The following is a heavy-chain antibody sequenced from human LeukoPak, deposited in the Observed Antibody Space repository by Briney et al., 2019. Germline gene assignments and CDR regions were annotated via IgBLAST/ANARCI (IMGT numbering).Heavy chain of an antibody. D-gene: IGHD6-13*01. CDR1: GFTFSSYS. Sequence: SGGSLRLSCAASGFTFSSYSMNWVRQAPGKGLEWVSSISSSSSYIYYADSVKGRFTISRDNAKNSLYLQMNSLRAEDTAVYYCARGIAAAGNKGVLDYWGQGTLVTVSS. CDR3: ARGIAAAGNKGVLDY. CDR2: ISSSSSYI. J-gene: IGHJ4*02. V-gene: IGHV3-21*01.